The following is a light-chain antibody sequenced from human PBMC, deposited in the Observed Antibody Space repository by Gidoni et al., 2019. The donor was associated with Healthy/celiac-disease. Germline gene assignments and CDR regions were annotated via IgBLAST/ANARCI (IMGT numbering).Light chain of an antibody. Sequence: EIVMTQPPAPLSVSTGERATLSRRASQSVSSILAWYQQKPGQAPRLLIYGASTRATDIPARFSGSGSGTEFTLTISSLQSEDFAVYYCQQYNNWPQMYTFGQGTKLEIK. J-gene: IGKJ2*01. CDR2: GAS. V-gene: IGKV3-15*01. CDR1: QSVSSI. CDR3: QQYNNWPQMYT.